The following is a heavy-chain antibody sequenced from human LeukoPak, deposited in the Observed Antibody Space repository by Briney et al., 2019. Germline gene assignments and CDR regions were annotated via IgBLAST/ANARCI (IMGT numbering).Heavy chain of an antibody. J-gene: IGHJ4*02. CDR2: IWYDGSNK. D-gene: IGHD3-22*01. V-gene: IGHV3-33*01. Sequence: GRSLRLSCAASGFTFSSYGMHWVRQAPGKGLEWVAVIWYDGSNKYYADSVKGRFTISRDNSKNTLYLQMNSLRAEDTAVYYCARATHYYDGSGYYPYYFDYWGQGTLVTVSS. CDR1: GFTFSSYG. CDR3: ARATHYYDGSGYYPYYFDY.